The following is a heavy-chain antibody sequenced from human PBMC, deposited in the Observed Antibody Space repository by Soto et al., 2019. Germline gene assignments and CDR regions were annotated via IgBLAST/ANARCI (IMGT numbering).Heavy chain of an antibody. CDR1: GFTFSSYA. D-gene: IGHD3-22*01. Sequence: GGSLRLSCAASGFTFSSYAMSWVRQAPGKGLEWVSAISGSGGSTYYADSVKGRFTISRDNSKNTLYLQMNSLRAEDTAVYYCAKAEYYYDSSGYYFGAFDIWGQGTMVTVSS. J-gene: IGHJ3*02. CDR3: AKAEYYYDSSGYYFGAFDI. CDR2: ISGSGGST. V-gene: IGHV3-23*01.